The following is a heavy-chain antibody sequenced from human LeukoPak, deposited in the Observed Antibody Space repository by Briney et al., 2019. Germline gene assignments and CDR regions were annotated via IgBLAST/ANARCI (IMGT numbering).Heavy chain of an antibody. Sequence: GTSVKVSCKASGYTFTSYDINWVRQATGQGLEWMGWMNPNSGNTGYAQKFLGRVTMTRNTSISTAYMELSSLRSEDTAVYYCASHSSGWSTHAFDIWGQGTMVTVSS. J-gene: IGHJ3*02. CDR1: GYTFTSYD. CDR3: ASHSSGWSTHAFDI. CDR2: MNPNSGNT. D-gene: IGHD6-19*01. V-gene: IGHV1-8*01.